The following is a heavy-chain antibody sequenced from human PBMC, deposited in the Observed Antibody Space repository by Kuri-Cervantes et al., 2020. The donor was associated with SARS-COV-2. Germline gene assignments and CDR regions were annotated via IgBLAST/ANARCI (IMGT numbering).Heavy chain of an antibody. J-gene: IGHJ6*02. CDR3: ARGTDIYDFWSGYPTEYYYYALDV. CDR1: GFTFISYS. CDR2: IGSSGGST. Sequence: GGSLRLSCAASGFTFISYSMSWVRQAPGKGLEWVSTIGSSGGSTYYADSVKGQFTISRDNSKNTLYLQMSSLRAEDTAVYYCARGTDIYDFWSGYPTEYYYYALDVWGQGTTVTVSS. D-gene: IGHD3-3*01. V-gene: IGHV3-23*01.